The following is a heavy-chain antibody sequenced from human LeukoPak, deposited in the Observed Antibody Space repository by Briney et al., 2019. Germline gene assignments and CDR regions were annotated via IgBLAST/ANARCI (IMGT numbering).Heavy chain of an antibody. CDR3: ARAMQGIAAAGTRLYY. D-gene: IGHD6-13*01. J-gene: IGHJ4*02. CDR1: GYTFTSYG. V-gene: IGHV1-18*01. CDR2: ISAYNGNT. Sequence: GASVKVSCKASGYTFTSYGISWVRQAPGQGLAWMGWISAYNGNTNYAQKLQGRVTMTTDTSTSTAYMELRSLRSDDTAVYYCARAMQGIAAAGTRLYYWGQGTLLTVSS.